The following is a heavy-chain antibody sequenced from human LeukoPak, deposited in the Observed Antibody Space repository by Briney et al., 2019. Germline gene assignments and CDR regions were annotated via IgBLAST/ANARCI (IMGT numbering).Heavy chain of an antibody. CDR3: ARHCRPCAFDI. V-gene: IGHV4-39*01. CDR1: DASSRSYY. Sequence: SETLSLTCIVSDASSRSYYWSWIRQPPGKGLEWIGSIYYSGSTYYNPSLKSRVTISVDTSKNQFSLKLSSVTAADTAVYYCARHCRPCAFDIWGQGTMVTVSS. D-gene: IGHD6-6*01. CDR2: IYYSGST. J-gene: IGHJ3*02.